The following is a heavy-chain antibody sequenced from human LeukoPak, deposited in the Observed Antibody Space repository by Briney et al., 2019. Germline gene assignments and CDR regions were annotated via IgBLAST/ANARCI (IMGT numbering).Heavy chain of an antibody. D-gene: IGHD3-16*01. Sequence: SETLSLTCTVSGGSISSYYWSWIRQPPGKGLEWIGEIYHSGSTDYNPSLKSRVTISVDKSKNQFSLKLSSVTAADTAVYYCASIEVFGYYFDYWGQGTLVTVSS. V-gene: IGHV4-59*12. J-gene: IGHJ4*02. CDR2: IYHSGST. CDR3: ASIEVFGYYFDY. CDR1: GGSISSYY.